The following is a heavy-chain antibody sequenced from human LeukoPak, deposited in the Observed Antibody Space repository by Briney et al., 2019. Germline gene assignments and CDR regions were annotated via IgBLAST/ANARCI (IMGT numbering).Heavy chain of an antibody. CDR2: ISSSSTYI. Sequence: PGGSLRLSCAASGFTFSIYSMNWVRQAPGKGLEWVSAISSSSTYIYYADSVKGRFTISRDNAKNSLYLQMNSLRAEDTAVYYCARDGIVGAANFDYWGQGTLVTVSS. D-gene: IGHD1-26*01. CDR1: GFTFSIYS. V-gene: IGHV3-21*04. J-gene: IGHJ4*02. CDR3: ARDGIVGAANFDY.